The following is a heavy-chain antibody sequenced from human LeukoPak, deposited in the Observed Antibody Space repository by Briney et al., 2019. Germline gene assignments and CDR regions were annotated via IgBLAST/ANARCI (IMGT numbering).Heavy chain of an antibody. CDR3: ARDEDIVVVPAAMGGRSVGGDYYGMDV. D-gene: IGHD2-2*01. J-gene: IGHJ6*02. CDR2: FDPEDGET. V-gene: IGHV1-24*01. Sequence: ASVKVSCKVSGYTLTELSMHWVRQAPGKGLEWMGGFDPEDGETIYAQKFQGRVTITADESTSTAYMELSSLRSEDTAVYYCARDEDIVVVPAAMGGRSVGGDYYGMDVWGQGTTVTVSS. CDR1: GYTLTELS.